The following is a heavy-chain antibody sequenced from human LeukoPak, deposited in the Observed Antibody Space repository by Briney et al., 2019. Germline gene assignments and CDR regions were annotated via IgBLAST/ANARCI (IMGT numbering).Heavy chain of an antibody. CDR3: VRATSYCSGSSCYNY. CDR1: GYTFSDYD. J-gene: IGHJ4*02. CDR2: MNPNSGNT. V-gene: IGHV1-8*01. D-gene: IGHD2-2*02. Sequence: ASVKVSCKASGYTFSDYDINWVRQATGQGLEWMGWMNPNSGNTGYAQRFQGRVTMTRDTSISTAYMELSSLKSEGTAVYYCVRATSYCSGSSCYNYWGQGTLLTAST.